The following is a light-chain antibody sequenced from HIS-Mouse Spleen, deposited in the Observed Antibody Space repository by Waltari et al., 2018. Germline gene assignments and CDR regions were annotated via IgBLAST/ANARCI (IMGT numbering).Light chain of an antibody. V-gene: IGLV1-47*01. CDR2: RNN. CDR1: SSNIGRTY. Sequence: QSVLTQPPSASGTPGQRVTISCSGSSSNIGRTYVYWYQQRPGTAPKLLIYRNNQRPSGVPDRFSGSKSGTSASLAISGLRSEDEADYYCAAWDDSLSGPVFGGGTKLTVL. J-gene: IGLJ3*02. CDR3: AAWDDSLSGPV.